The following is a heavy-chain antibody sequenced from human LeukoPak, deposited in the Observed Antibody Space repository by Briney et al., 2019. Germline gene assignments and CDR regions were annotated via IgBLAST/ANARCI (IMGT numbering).Heavy chain of an antibody. CDR1: GGSISSSNYY. CDR2: IYYSGST. V-gene: IGHV4-39*07. Sequence: SETLSLTCTVSGGSISSSNYYWGWIRQPPAKGLEWIGTIYYSGSTYYNPSLKSRVTISVDTSKNQFSLKLSSVTAADTAVYYCARAGIAVARKIYYWGQGTLVTVSS. J-gene: IGHJ4*02. D-gene: IGHD6-19*01. CDR3: ARAGIAVARKIYY.